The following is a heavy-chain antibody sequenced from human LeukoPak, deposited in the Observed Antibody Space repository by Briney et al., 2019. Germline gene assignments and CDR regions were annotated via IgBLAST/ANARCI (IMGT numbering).Heavy chain of an antibody. J-gene: IGHJ5*02. CDR2: IIPIFGTA. CDR1: GGTFSSYA. CDR3: ARVEYYDFWSGYYGNWFDP. V-gene: IGHV1-69*13. Sequence: SVKVSCKASGGTFSSYAISWVRQAPGQGLEWMGGIIPIFGTANYAQKFQGRVTITADESTSIAYMELSSLRSEDTAVYYCARVEYYDFWSGYYGNWFDPWGQGTLVTVSS. D-gene: IGHD3-3*01.